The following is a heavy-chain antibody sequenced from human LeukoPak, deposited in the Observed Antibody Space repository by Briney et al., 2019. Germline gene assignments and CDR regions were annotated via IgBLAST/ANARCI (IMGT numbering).Heavy chain of an antibody. J-gene: IGHJ4*02. V-gene: IGHV3-48*04. CDR3: ARDRFGCTSTSCSTGGSDF. Sequence: GGSPRLSCAASGFTFSSYSMNWVRQAPGKGLEWISYISSSGSILYYGDSVKGRFTISRDNAKDSLYLQMNSLRAEDTAVYYCARDRFGCTSTSCSTGGSDFWGQGTLVTVSS. D-gene: IGHD2-2*02. CDR2: ISSSGSIL. CDR1: GFTFSSYS.